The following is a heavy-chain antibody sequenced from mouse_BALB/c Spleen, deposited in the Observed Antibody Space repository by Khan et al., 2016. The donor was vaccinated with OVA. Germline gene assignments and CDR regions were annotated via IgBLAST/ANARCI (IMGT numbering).Heavy chain of an antibody. CDR2: ISYSGST. D-gene: IGHD1-1*01. Sequence: EVQLQESGPGLVKPSQSLSLTCTVTGYSITSNYAWNWIRQFPGNKLEWMGYISYSGSTNYNPSLKSRIPITRDTSTNPFFLQLNSVTTEDTATYYCARGNYYGDAMDYWGQGTSITVSS. CDR1: GYSITSNYA. J-gene: IGHJ4*01. V-gene: IGHV3-2*02. CDR3: ARGNYYGDAMDY.